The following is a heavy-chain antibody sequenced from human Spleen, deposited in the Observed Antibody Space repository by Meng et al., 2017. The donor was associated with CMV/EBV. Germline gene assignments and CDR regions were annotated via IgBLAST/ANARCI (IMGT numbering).Heavy chain of an antibody. J-gene: IGHJ5*02. CDR1: GYTFTGYY. Sequence: KASGYTFTGYYMNWERQAPRQGIEWMGWSKANRGGTNDAQKLQGRVTMTRDTTISTAYMELSRLRSDDTAVYYCARLSNYGGYNWFDPWGQGTLVTVSS. CDR2: SKANRGGT. D-gene: IGHD4-23*01. V-gene: IGHV1-2*02. CDR3: ARLSNYGGYNWFDP.